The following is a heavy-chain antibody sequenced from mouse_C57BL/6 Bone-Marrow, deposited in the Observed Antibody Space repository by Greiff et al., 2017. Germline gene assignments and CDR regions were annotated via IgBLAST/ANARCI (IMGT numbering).Heavy chain of an antibody. D-gene: IGHD3-3*01. V-gene: IGHV1-81*01. Sequence: VMLVESGAELARPGASVKLSCKASGYTFPSYGISWVKQRTGQGLEWIGEIYPRSGNTYYNGKFKGKATLTADKPSSTAYMELRSLTSEDSAVYFCARGGLPWFAYWGQGTLVTVSA. CDR2: IYPRSGNT. J-gene: IGHJ3*01. CDR1: GYTFPSYG. CDR3: ARGGLPWFAY.